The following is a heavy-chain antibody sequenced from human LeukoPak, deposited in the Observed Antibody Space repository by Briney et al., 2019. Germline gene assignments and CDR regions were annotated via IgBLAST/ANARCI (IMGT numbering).Heavy chain of an antibody. Sequence: SETLSLTCAVYGGSFSGYYWSWIRQPPGKGLEWIGEINHSGSTNYNPSLKSRVTISVDTSKNQFSLKLSSVTAADTAVYYCARTMIGHFDYWGQGTLVTVSS. V-gene: IGHV4-34*01. CDR2: INHSGST. D-gene: IGHD3-10*02. CDR3: ARTMIGHFDY. J-gene: IGHJ4*02. CDR1: GGSFSGYY.